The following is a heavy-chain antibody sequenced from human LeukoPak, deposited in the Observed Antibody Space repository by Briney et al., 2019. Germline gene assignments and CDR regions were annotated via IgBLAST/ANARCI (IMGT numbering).Heavy chain of an antibody. J-gene: IGHJ5*02. CDR2: IIPIFGTA. CDR1: GGTFSSYA. D-gene: IGHD4-17*01. Sequence: SVKVSCKASGGTFSSYAISWVRQAPGQGLEWMGGIIPIFGTANYAQKFQGRVTITTDESTSTAYMELSSLRSEDTAVYYCARYTPYGDSLAGGGWFDPWGQGTLVTVSS. CDR3: ARYTPYGDSLAGGGWFDP. V-gene: IGHV1-69*05.